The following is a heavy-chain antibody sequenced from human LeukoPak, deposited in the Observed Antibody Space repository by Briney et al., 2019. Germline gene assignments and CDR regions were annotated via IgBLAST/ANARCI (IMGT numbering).Heavy chain of an antibody. V-gene: IGHV1-2*02. J-gene: IGHJ4*02. CDR3: ARGMTGFDD. D-gene: IGHD3-10*01. Sequence: ASVKVSCKTSGYAFTDYYLHWVRQAPGQGLEWMGWINPDTGVPNYAQKFQGRVTMTWDTSISTAYMELSRLKSDDTALYYCARGMTGFDDWGQGTLVTVSS. CDR1: GYAFTDYY. CDR2: INPDTGVP.